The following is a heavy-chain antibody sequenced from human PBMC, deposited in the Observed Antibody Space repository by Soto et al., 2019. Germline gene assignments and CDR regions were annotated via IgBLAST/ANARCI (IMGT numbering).Heavy chain of an antibody. CDR3: ARHSGGSCSYNWFDP. V-gene: IGHV2-70*01. Sequence: SGPTLVNPTQTLTLTCTFSGFSLSTSGMCVSWIRQPPGKALEWLALIDWDDDKYYSTSLKTRLTISKDTSKNQVVLTMTNMDPVDTATYYCARHSGGSCSYNWFDPWGQGTLVTVSS. D-gene: IGHD2-15*01. CDR1: GFSLSTSGMC. J-gene: IGHJ5*02. CDR2: IDWDDDK.